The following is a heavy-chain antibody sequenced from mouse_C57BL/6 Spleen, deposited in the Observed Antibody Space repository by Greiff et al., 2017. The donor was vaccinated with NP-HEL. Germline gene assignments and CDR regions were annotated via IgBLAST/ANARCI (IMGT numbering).Heavy chain of an antibody. J-gene: IGHJ1*03. CDR1: GYTFTSYW. CDR3: ARSALTGYFDV. V-gene: IGHV1-64*01. CDR2: IHPNSGST. Sequence: QVHVKQPGAELVKPGASVKLSCKASGYTFTSYWMHWVKQRPGQGLEWIGMIHPNSGSTNYNEKFKSKATLTVDKSSSTAYMQLSSLTSEDSAVYYCARSALTGYFDVWGTGTTVTVSS.